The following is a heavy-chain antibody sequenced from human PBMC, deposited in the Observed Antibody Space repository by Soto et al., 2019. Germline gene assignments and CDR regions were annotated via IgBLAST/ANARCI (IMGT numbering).Heavy chain of an antibody. J-gene: IGHJ4*02. CDR3: VRDSHGDY. Sequence: EVQLVESGGGLVQPGGSLRLSCAGSGFTFSTYWMHWVRQAPGKGLEWVSRIDHDGPTDYADSVRGRFTISRDNAENTLYLQMNSLRPEDTAVYYCVRDSHGDYGGQGTLVTVSS. V-gene: IGHV3-74*01. CDR1: GFTFSTYW. CDR2: IDHDGPT.